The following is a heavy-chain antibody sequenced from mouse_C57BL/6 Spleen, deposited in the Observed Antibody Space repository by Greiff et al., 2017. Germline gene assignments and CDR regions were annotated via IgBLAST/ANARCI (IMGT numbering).Heavy chain of an antibody. CDR2: IDPGDGDT. Sequence: QVQLQQSGPELVKPGASVKISCKASGYAFSSSWMNWVKQRPGKGLEWIGRIDPGDGDTNYNGKFKGKATLTADKSSSTAYMQLSSLTSEDSAVYFRARYLVTTEDYWGQGTTLTVSS. J-gene: IGHJ2*01. D-gene: IGHD2-3*01. V-gene: IGHV1-82*01. CDR1: GYAFSSSW. CDR3: ARYLVTTEDY.